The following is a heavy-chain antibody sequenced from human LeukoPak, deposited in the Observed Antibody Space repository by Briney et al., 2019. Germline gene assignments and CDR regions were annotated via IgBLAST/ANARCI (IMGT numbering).Heavy chain of an antibody. D-gene: IGHD3-10*02. CDR2: IKSDGSQK. CDR3: ARDRAEDDKKCSDP. J-gene: IGHJ5*02. Sequence: ASGXXFSSXXXXGVXXAXXXXXEWXANIKSDGSQKQYVDSVKGRFTISRDNAKNSLYLQVNSLRAEDTAVYYCARDRAEDDKKCSDPWGQGTLVTVSS. CDR1: GXXFSSXX. V-gene: IGHV3-7*01.